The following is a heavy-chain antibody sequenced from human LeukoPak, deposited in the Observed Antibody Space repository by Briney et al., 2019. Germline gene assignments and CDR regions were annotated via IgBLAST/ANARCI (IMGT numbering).Heavy chain of an antibody. CDR1: GYTFTSYD. Sequence: SVKVSCKASGYTFTSYDINWVRQATGQGLEWMGGIIPIFGTANYAQKFQGRVTITADESTSTAYMELSSLRSEDTAVYYCAREGAARPTLDYWGQGTLVTVSS. V-gene: IGHV1-69*13. D-gene: IGHD6-6*01. J-gene: IGHJ4*02. CDR3: AREGAARPTLDY. CDR2: IIPIFGTA.